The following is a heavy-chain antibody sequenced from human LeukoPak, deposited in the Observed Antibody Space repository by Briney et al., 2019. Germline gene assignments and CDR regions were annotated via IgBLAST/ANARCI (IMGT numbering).Heavy chain of an antibody. Sequence: PSETLSLTCAVSGGSISSGGYSWSWIRQPPGKGLEWIGYIYHSGSTYYNPSLKSRVTISVDRSKNQFSLKLSSVTAADTAVYYCASTQTAVVPPTLDYWGQGTLVTVSS. CDR1: GGSISSGGYS. CDR2: IYHSGST. CDR3: ASTQTAVVPPTLDY. D-gene: IGHD5-18*01. V-gene: IGHV4-30-2*01. J-gene: IGHJ4*02.